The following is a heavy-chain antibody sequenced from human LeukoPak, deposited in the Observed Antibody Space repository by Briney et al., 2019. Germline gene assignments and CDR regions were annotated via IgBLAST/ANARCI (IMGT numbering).Heavy chain of an antibody. Sequence: APVTVSCKASGYIFTSYYMHWVRQAPGQGLEWLGVVYPSAGTSDPAQRFRARITLSDDTSTSTAYMELRSLKSEDTAIYFCVREYHGGYFDFWGQGTLVTVSS. J-gene: IGHJ4*02. D-gene: IGHD3-16*01. CDR3: VREYHGGYFDF. CDR2: VYPSAGTS. CDR1: GYIFTSYY. V-gene: IGHV1-46*03.